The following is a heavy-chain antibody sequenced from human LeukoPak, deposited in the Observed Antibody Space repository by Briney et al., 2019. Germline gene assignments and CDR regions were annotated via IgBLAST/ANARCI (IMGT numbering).Heavy chain of an antibody. CDR1: GYTFTSYD. J-gene: IGHJ4*02. V-gene: IGHV1-8*01. CDR2: MNPNSANT. Sequence: ASVKVSCKASGYTFTSYDINWVRQAPGQGLDWMGWMNPNSANTGYAQKFQGRVSMTRNTSINTAYMELSSLTSDDTAVYYCAMRNGSGSLYFDYWGQGTLVTVSS. D-gene: IGHD3-10*01. CDR3: AMRNGSGSLYFDY.